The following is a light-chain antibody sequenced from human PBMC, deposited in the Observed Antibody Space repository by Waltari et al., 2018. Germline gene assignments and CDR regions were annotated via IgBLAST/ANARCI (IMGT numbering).Light chain of an antibody. J-gene: IGLJ2*01. CDR1: GSDVGGYNY. Sequence: QSALPQPPSVSGSPGQSITISCTGTGSDVGGYNYVSWYQQHPDKAPRLIIYDVTNRPSGVSNRFSGSKSGNTASLTISGLQAADEADYYCSSYATSNILLFGGGTKLTVL. V-gene: IGLV2-14*03. CDR3: SSYATSNILL. CDR2: DVT.